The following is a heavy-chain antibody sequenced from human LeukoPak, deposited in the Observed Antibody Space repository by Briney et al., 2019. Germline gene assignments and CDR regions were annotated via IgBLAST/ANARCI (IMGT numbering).Heavy chain of an antibody. D-gene: IGHD5-18*01. Sequence: GGSLRLSCAASGFTVSSNYMSWVRQAPGKGLEWVSYISSSSSTIYYADSVKGRFTISRDNAKNSLYLQMNSLRAEDTAVYYCARDLHSYGYWGQGTLVTVSS. CDR2: ISSSSSTI. CDR1: GFTVSSNY. J-gene: IGHJ4*02. V-gene: IGHV3-48*01. CDR3: ARDLHSYGY.